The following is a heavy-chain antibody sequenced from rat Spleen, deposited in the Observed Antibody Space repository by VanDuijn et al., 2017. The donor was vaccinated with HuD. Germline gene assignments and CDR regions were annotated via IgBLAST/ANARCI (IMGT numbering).Heavy chain of an antibody. Sequence: EVQLVESGGGLVQPGRSLKLSCAASGFTFSNYWMSWIRQAPVKGLEWVSSISTDGTSVYYLDSVKGRFTISRHNTQNTLYLQMNSLRSEDTATYYCTTVIQGHGFAYWGQGTLVTVSS. V-gene: IGHV5-58*01. CDR3: TTVIQGHGFAY. J-gene: IGHJ3*01. D-gene: IGHD1-1*01. CDR1: GFTFSNYW. CDR2: ISTDGTSV.